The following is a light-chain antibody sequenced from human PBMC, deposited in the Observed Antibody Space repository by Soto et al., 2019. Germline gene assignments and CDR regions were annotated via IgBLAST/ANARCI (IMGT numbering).Light chain of an antibody. CDR1: QRVGSY. Sequence: DIQMTQSPSSLSASVGDRVTITCRASQRVGSYLNWYQQKPGKAPTLLIYSASVLQSGVSSRFSGSGSGTDFTLTIRNLQPEDFAVYYCQQSHNTPLTFGQGTKVEI. CDR2: SAS. J-gene: IGKJ1*01. CDR3: QQSHNTPLT. V-gene: IGKV1-39*01.